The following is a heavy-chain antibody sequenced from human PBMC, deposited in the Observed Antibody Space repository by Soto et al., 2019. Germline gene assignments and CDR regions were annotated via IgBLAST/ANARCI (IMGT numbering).Heavy chain of an antibody. CDR2: SYYRSKWHN. Sequence: SQTLSLTRGISGESVSSNSAAWNSIRQSPWSGLEWLGWSYYRSKWHNDYAVSVKSRITINPDTSKNQFSLQLNSGTPEDTAVYYCARDSHIVVVVAATIGYYYYGMDVWGQGTTVTVSS. CDR3: ARDSHIVVVVAATIGYYYYGMDV. CDR1: GESVSSNSAA. D-gene: IGHD2-15*01. J-gene: IGHJ6*02. V-gene: IGHV6-1*01.